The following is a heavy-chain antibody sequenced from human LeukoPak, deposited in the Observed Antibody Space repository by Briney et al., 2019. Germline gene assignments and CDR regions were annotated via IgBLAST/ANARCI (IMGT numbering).Heavy chain of an antibody. Sequence: SETLSLTCTVSGGSISSYYWSWIRQPPGKGLEWIGYIYYSGSTNYNPSLKSRVTISVDTSKNQFSLNLSSATAADTAVYYCARGGDSKHLVNWGQGTLVTVSS. CDR3: ARGGDSKHLVN. D-gene: IGHD3-3*02. V-gene: IGHV4-59*01. J-gene: IGHJ4*02. CDR2: IYYSGST. CDR1: GGSISSYY.